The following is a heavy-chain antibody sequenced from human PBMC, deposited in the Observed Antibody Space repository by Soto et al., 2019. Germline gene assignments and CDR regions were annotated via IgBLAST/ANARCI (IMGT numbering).Heavy chain of an antibody. D-gene: IGHD4-17*01. Sequence: EVQLVQSGAEVKKPGESLKISCKGSGYSFTSYWIGWVRQMPGKGLEWMGIIYPGDSDTRYSPSFQGQVTISADKSISTAYLQWSSLKASDTAMYYCATASLDYGDYDLFFHAFDIWGQGTMVTVSS. CDR3: ATASLDYGDYDLFFHAFDI. V-gene: IGHV5-51*01. J-gene: IGHJ3*02. CDR1: GYSFTSYW. CDR2: IYPGDSDT.